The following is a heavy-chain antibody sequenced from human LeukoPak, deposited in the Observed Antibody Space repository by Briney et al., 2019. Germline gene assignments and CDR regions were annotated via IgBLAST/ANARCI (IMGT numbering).Heavy chain of an antibody. D-gene: IGHD3-22*01. Sequence: SVKVSCKASGDTFSSYAISWVRQAPGQGLEWMGRIIPIFGTANYAQKFQGRVTITTDESTSTAYMELSSLRSEDTAVYYCARGSYYDSSGSLWGQGTLVTVSS. J-gene: IGHJ4*02. CDR1: GDTFSSYA. V-gene: IGHV1-69*05. CDR3: ARGSYYDSSGSL. CDR2: IIPIFGTA.